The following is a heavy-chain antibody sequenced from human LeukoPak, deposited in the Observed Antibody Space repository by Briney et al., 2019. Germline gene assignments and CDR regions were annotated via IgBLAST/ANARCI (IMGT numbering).Heavy chain of an antibody. CDR1: GYSISSGYY. V-gene: IGHV4-38-2*02. J-gene: IGHJ4*02. D-gene: IGHD3-9*01. CDR3: ARGVTYYDILTGYLAPFYFDY. Sequence: SETLSLTCTVSGYSISSGYYWGWIRQPPGKGLEWIGSIYPSGSTYYNPSLKSRVTISVDTSKNQFSLKLSSVTAADTAVYYCARGVTYYDILTGYLAPFYFDYWGQGTLVTVSS. CDR2: IYPSGST.